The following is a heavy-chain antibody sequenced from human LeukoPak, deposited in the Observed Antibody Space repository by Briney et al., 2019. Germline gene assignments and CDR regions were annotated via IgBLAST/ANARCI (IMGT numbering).Heavy chain of an antibody. CDR1: GFNFSDYY. D-gene: IGHD6-19*01. CDR2: ISTSSNTI. V-gene: IGHV3-11*04. Sequence: GGSLRLSCEASGFNFSDYYMSWIRQAPGKGLEWLSYISTSSNTIYYAESVKGRFTISRDNAKNTLYLQMNSLRAEDTAVYYCAREGQWRSFDIWGQGTMVTVSS. CDR3: AREGQWRSFDI. J-gene: IGHJ3*02.